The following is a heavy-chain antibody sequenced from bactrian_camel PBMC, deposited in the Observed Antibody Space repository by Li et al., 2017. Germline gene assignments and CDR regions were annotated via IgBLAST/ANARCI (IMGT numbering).Heavy chain of an antibody. D-gene: IGHD3*01. V-gene: IGHV3S53*01. CDR1: GYAVATNC. CDR2: IDTAGNV. J-gene: IGHJ6*01. CDR3: AAGDVPPAPEDQWALWRCANFGT. Sequence: HVQLVESGGGSVQAGGSLRLSCVASGYAVATNCMVWTRQAPGKEREAVAAIDTAGNVNYADSVVGRFTISKDIANNALDLQMSSLEPEDTAIYSCAAGDVPPAPEDQWALWRCANFGTWGQGTQVTVS.